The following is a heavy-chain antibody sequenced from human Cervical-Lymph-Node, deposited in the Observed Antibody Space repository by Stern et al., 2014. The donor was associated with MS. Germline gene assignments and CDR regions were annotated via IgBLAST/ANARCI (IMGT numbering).Heavy chain of an antibody. J-gene: IGHJ4*02. V-gene: IGHV4-59*08. Sequence: QVQLVQSGPGLVKPSETLSLTCTVSGDSLSSNHWSWIRQFPGKGLEWIGYVYYSGSTNYNPSLTSRVNISVDMSTNQFSLKLSPVTAADTAVYYCARRVRGMDYWGQGTLVTVSS. CDR2: VYYSGST. CDR3: ARRVRGMDY. D-gene: IGHD3-10*01. CDR1: GDSLSSNH.